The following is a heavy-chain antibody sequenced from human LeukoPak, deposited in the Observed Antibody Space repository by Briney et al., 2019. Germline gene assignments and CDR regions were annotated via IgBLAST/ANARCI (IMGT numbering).Heavy chain of an antibody. V-gene: IGHV4-39*07. Sequence: SETLSLTCTVSGDSISSSSYYWGWIRQPPGKGLEWIGSIYYSGSTYYNPSLKSRVTISVDTSKNQFSLKLTSVTAADTAVYYCARAHSIASYYYGVDVWGQGTTVTVSS. CDR1: GDSISSSSYY. D-gene: IGHD2/OR15-2a*01. CDR3: ARAHSIASYYYGVDV. CDR2: IYYSGST. J-gene: IGHJ6*02.